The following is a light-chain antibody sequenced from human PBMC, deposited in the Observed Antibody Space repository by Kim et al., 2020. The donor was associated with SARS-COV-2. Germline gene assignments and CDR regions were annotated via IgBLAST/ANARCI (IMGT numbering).Light chain of an antibody. Sequence: ACGQIVRTSSRDGRRSSYDASWQQKQRGQPLILIIYDKNKRPSGIPERFSGSSSGKTASLTITGAEAEDEDDYCCYSRGSSDNHYVFGTGTQLTVL. CDR2: DKN. CDR1: RRSSYD. J-gene: IGLJ1*01. V-gene: IGLV3-19*01. CDR3: YSRGSSDNHYV.